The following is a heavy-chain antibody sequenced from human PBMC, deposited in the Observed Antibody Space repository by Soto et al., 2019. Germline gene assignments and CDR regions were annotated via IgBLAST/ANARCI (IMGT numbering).Heavy chain of an antibody. Sequence: VKASSKASGYTFTSYYMHSVRQAPGQGLEWMGIINPSGGSTSYAQKFQGRVTMTRDTSTSTVYMELSSLRSEDTAVYFCARGHDMLTGYYCFDYWGQGTLVTV. D-gene: IGHD3-9*01. CDR1: GYTFTSYY. J-gene: IGHJ4*02. CDR3: ARGHDMLTGYYCFDY. V-gene: IGHV1-46*01. CDR2: INPSGGST.